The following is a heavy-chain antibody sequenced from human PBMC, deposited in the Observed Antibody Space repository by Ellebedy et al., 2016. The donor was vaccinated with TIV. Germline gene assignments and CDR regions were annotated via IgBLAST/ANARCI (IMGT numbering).Heavy chain of an antibody. J-gene: IGHJ4*02. CDR1: GFSVSSNY. CDR3: ARGETYYSGTSDYGFEY. V-gene: IGHV3-66*02. Sequence: GGSLRLXXAASGFSVSSNYMNWVRQAPGKGLEWVAVVYSGGTKYYADSVKGRFTISRDNSKNTLYLQMNSLGDEDTAVYFCARGETYYSGTSDYGFEYWGQGTLVTVSS. CDR2: VYSGGTK. D-gene: IGHD2-8*02.